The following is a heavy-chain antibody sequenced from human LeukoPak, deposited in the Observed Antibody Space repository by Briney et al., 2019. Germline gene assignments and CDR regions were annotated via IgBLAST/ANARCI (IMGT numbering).Heavy chain of an antibody. CDR2: IYYSGST. CDR3: ARDVIAAGNYFDY. CDR1: GASISSYY. V-gene: IGHV4-59*01. D-gene: IGHD6-6*01. Sequence: PSETLSLTCTVSGASISSYYWSWIRQPPGKGLEWIGYIYYSGSTNYNPSLKSRVTISVDTSKNQFSLKLSSVTAADTAVYYCARDVIAAGNYFDYWGQGTLVTVSS. J-gene: IGHJ4*02.